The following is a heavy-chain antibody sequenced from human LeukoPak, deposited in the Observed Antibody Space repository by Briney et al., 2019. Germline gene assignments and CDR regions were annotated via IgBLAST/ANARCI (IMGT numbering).Heavy chain of an antibody. J-gene: IGHJ3*02. CDR3: ARKLVRNYDDGPFDI. CDR1: GYTFSSYY. CDR2: INPSGGST. D-gene: IGHD1-7*01. Sequence: GASVKVSCKASGYTFSSYYIHWVRQAPGQGLEWMGIINPSGGSTSYAQKFQGRVTITADESTSTAYMELSSLRSEDTAVYYCARKLVRNYDDGPFDIWGQGTMVTVSS. V-gene: IGHV1-46*01.